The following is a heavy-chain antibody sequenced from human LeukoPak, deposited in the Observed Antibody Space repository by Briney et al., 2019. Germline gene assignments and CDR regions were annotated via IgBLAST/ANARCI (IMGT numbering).Heavy chain of an antibody. J-gene: IGHJ4*02. CDR1: GFTFSSYG. D-gene: IGHD6-19*01. Sequence: RGSLRLSCAASGFTFSSYGMHWVRQAPGKGLEWVAVISYDGSNKYYADSVKGRFTISRDNSKNTLYLQMNSLRAEDTAVYYCAKERIAVAVPAGFDYWGQGTLVTVSS. CDR3: AKERIAVAVPAGFDY. V-gene: IGHV3-30*18. CDR2: ISYDGSNK.